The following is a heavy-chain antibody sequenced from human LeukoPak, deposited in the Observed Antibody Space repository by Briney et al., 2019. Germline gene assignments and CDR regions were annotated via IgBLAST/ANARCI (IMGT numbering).Heavy chain of an antibody. V-gene: IGHV4-59*08. Sequence: SDTLSLTCTVSGGSISPYYWSWIRQPPGKGLEWIGYISYSGSTNYNPSLKSRVIISVDTSKNQFSLRLSSVTAADTAVYYCARVMVRGVPATYYFDYWGQGTLVTVSS. CDR1: GGSISPYY. D-gene: IGHD3-10*01. CDR2: ISYSGST. CDR3: ARVMVRGVPATYYFDY. J-gene: IGHJ4*02.